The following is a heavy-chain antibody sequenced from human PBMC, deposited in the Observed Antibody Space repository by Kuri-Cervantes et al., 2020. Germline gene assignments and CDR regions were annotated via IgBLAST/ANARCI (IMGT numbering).Heavy chain of an antibody. V-gene: IGHV4-34*01. CDR1: GGSFSGYC. CDR2: INHSGST. Sequence: SETLSLTCAVYGGSFSGYCWSWIRQPPGKGLEWIGEINHSGSTNYNPSLKSRVTISVDTSKNQFSLKLSSVTAADTAVYYCARVLPYCSSTSCYFRGPNWFDPWGQGTLVTVSS. J-gene: IGHJ5*02. CDR3: ARVLPYCSSTSCYFRGPNWFDP. D-gene: IGHD2-2*01.